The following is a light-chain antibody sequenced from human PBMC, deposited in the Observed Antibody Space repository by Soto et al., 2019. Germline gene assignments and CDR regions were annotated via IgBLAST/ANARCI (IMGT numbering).Light chain of an antibody. CDR3: QQYNTDPYI. CDR2: DAS. CDR1: QPISDW. V-gene: IGKV1-5*01. Sequence: DTQLTQSPGTQSASIGDRVSITCRASQPISDWLAWYQHKPGQAPKLLIFDASSLESGVPSRFSGTGSGTEFTLTITSLQPDDFATYYCQQYNTDPYIFGPRTTVEIK. J-gene: IGKJ3*01.